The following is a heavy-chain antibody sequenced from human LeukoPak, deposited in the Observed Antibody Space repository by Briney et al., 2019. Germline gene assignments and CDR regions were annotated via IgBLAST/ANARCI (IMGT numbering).Heavy chain of an antibody. D-gene: IGHD6-13*01. CDR1: GFTVSNNY. V-gene: IGHV3-53*01. CDR3: ARDPPGIAASVSGG. Sequence: PGGSLRLSCKASGFTVSNNYINSVPHAPGEGLEWVPIIDRGGTTNYAESVKGRFNISRDNSKNTLYLQMTNVRVEDTAVYYCARDPPGIAASVSGGWGQGTLVTVSS. J-gene: IGHJ4*02. CDR2: IDRGGTT.